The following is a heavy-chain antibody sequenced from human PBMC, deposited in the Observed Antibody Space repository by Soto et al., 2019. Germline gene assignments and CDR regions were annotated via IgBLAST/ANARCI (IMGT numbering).Heavy chain of an antibody. Sequence: AASVKVSCKASGYTYISYSMHWVRQAPGQRLEWMGWINVGNGNTKYSQNFQGRVTINQDTSAGTAYMELSSLTSEDTAVYYCARDKWGSGSRWLDPWGQGTLVTVSS. CDR3: ARDKWGSGSRWLDP. V-gene: IGHV1-3*01. J-gene: IGHJ5*02. D-gene: IGHD6-19*01. CDR2: INVGNGNT. CDR1: GYTYISYS.